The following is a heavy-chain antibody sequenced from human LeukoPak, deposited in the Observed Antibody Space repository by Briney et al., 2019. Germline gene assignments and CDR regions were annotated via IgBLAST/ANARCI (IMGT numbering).Heavy chain of an antibody. D-gene: IGHD1-26*01. V-gene: IGHV3-53*04. CDR2: IYSGGST. CDR1: GFTVSSNY. Sequence: GGSLRLSCAASGFTVSSNYMSWVRQAPGKGLEWVSVIYSGGSTYYAGSVKGRFTISRHNSKNTLYLQMNSLRAEDTAVYYCARVLSGSYWVIDYWGQGTLVTVSS. CDR3: ARVLSGSYWVIDY. J-gene: IGHJ4*02.